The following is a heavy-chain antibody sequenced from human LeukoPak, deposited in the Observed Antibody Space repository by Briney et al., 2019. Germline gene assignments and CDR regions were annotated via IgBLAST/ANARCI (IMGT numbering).Heavy chain of an antibody. Sequence: SETLSVICCVAGGSISTDTNFRSWIREPPGKGLQWMGSIFYRGITYYDRSLKSPVTIFVDTSHNQLSMKLSTVTAADTAVYYCARDPSYSSGWYDYWGQGTLGTVSS. CDR3: ARDPSYSSGWYDY. D-gene: IGHD6-19*01. V-gene: IGHV4-39*02. CDR2: IFYRGIT. CDR1: GGSISTDTNF. J-gene: IGHJ4*02.